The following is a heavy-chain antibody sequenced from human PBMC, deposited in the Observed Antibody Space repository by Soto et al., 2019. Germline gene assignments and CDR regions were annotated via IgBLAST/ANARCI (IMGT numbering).Heavy chain of an antibody. J-gene: IGHJ3*02. V-gene: IGHV3-33*01. CDR2: IWYDGSKK. CDR1: GFTFSGFG. CDR3: ARGRGGSYGGNSAHFDI. D-gene: IGHD4-17*01. Sequence: QVQLVESGGGVVQPGTSLRLSCEASGFTFSGFGMHWVRQAPGKGLEWVAVIWYDGSKKYYADCVKGRFTISRDNSKNAVYLQMNSLRAGDTAVYYCARGRGGSYGGNSAHFDIWGQGTLVTVSS.